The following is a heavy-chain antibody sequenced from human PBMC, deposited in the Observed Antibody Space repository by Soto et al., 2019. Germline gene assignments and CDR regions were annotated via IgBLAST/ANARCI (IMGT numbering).Heavy chain of an antibody. CDR2: ISNTGDYK. D-gene: IGHD5-12*01. Sequence: EVQLVESGGGLVKPGGSLRLSCVVSGFTFSNYSMNWVRQAPGKGLEWVASISNTGDYKYYGDSVKGRFTVSRDSAKKSLYLQMNSLRAEDSAVYFCARYPGTIMATIVASYYFDNWGLGTLVTVSS. CDR1: GFTFSNYS. CDR3: ARYPGTIMATIVASYYFDN. V-gene: IGHV3-21*01. J-gene: IGHJ4*02.